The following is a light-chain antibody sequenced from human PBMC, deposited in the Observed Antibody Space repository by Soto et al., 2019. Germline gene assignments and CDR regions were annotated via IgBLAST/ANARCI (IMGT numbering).Light chain of an antibody. J-gene: IGKJ1*01. CDR1: QSVRNY. Sequence: DIHMTQSPSSLSACVGDSVTITCRASQSVRNYLNWYQHKPGKAPKLLIYGASRLQTGVPSRFSGSGSGTDFTLTVSSLQPEDFATYYCQQTYSSSWTFGQGTKVDI. CDR3: QQTYSSSWT. CDR2: GAS. V-gene: IGKV1-39*01.